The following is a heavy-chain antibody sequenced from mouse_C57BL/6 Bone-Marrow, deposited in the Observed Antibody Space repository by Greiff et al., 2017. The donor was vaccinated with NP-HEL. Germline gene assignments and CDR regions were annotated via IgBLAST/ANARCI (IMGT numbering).Heavy chain of an antibody. CDR1: GYTFTSYW. D-gene: IGHD1-1*01. CDR2: IDPNSGGT. CDR3: ATGDSPLIDGRDWFAY. Sequence: VQLQQPGAELVKPGASVKLSCKASGYTFTSYWMHWVKQRPGRGLEWIGRIDPNSGGTKYNEKFKSKATLTVDKPSSTAYMQLSSLTSEDSAVYYCATGDSPLIDGRDWFAYWGQGTLVTVSA. J-gene: IGHJ3*01. V-gene: IGHV1-72*01.